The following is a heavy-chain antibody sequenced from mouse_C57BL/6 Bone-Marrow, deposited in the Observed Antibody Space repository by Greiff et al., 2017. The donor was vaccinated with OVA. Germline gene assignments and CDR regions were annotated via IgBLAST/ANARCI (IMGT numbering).Heavy chain of an antibody. CDR2: ISSGGSYT. V-gene: IGHV5-6*02. CDR3: ARHYYGSSPAWCAY. J-gene: IGHJ3*01. Sequence: MLVESGGDLVKPGGSLKLSCPASGFTFSSYGMSWVRQTPDKRLEWVATISSGGSYTYYPDSVKGRFTISRDNAKNTLYLQMSSLKSEDTAMYYCARHYYGSSPAWCAYWGQGTLVTVSA. D-gene: IGHD1-1*01. CDR1: GFTFSSYG.